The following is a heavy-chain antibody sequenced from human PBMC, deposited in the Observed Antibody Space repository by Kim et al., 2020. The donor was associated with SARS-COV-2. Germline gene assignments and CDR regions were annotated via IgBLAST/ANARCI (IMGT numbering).Heavy chain of an antibody. CDR2: IRSKAYGGTT. CDR3: TRPEYYYDSSGYYSRYYYYGMDV. D-gene: IGHD3-22*01. V-gene: IGHV3-49*04. Sequence: GGSLRLSCTASGFTFGDYAMSWVRQAPGKGLEWVGFIRSKAYGGTTEYAASVKGRFTISRDDSKSIAYLQMNSLKTEDTVVYYCTRPEYYYDSSGYYSRYYYYGMDVWGQGTTVTVSS. J-gene: IGHJ6*02. CDR1: GFTFGDYA.